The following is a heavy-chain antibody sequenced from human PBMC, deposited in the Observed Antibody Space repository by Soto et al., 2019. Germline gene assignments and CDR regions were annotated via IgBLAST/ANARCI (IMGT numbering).Heavy chain of an antibody. J-gene: IGHJ6*02. D-gene: IGHD3-10*01. Sequence: EVQLVESGGGLVQPGGSLRLSCVASGIPVSSNYMTWVRQAPGKGLEWVSVLHSGGDTYYANSVKGRFTISRHDSTNKVFLQMNRLTAEDTAVYYCARDGPYYYGSRMDVWGQGTKVTVSS. CDR3: ARDGPYYYGSRMDV. V-gene: IGHV3-53*04. CDR1: GIPVSSNY. CDR2: LHSGGDT.